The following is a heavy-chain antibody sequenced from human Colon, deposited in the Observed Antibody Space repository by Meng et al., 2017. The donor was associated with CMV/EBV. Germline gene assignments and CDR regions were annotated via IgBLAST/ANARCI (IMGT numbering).Heavy chain of an antibody. V-gene: IGHV4-4*02. CDR2: VYHSGIA. CDR3: MNTYLATVRAY. J-gene: IGHJ4*02. Sequence: LPCAVCGGSKGSDDCSSRGRQPPEKGLEWGGEVYHSGIANYTPSLKSRVTISVDKSKNQCSLNLSSVTAADTAVYYCMNTYLATVRAYWGQGTLVTVSS. D-gene: IGHD6-13*01. CDR1: GGSKGSDDC.